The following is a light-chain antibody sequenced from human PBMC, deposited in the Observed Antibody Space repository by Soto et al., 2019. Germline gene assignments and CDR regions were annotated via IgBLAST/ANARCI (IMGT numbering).Light chain of an antibody. Sequence: DIQMTQSPSSLPASVGDRVTITCQASQDISNYLNWYQQKTGKPPKLLIYDASNLETGVPSRFSGSGSGTDFTFTISRLQPEDIETYYCQQYDNLPLTFGGGTKVDIK. V-gene: IGKV1-33*01. J-gene: IGKJ4*01. CDR3: QQYDNLPLT. CDR2: DAS. CDR1: QDISNY.